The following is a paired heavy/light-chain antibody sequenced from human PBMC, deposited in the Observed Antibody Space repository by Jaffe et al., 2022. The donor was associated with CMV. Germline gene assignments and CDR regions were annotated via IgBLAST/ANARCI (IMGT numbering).Light chain of an antibody. CDR2: DAS. Sequence: EIVLTQSPATLSLSPGERATLSCRASQSLSRYLAWYQQKPGQAPRLLIYDASNRATGIPARFSGSGSGTDFTLTIVSLEPEDFAVYYCHQRGNWPSTFGQGTRLEIK. CDR3: HQRGNWPST. CDR1: QSLSRY. J-gene: IGKJ5*01. V-gene: IGKV3-11*01.
Heavy chain of an antibody. J-gene: IGHJ5*02. V-gene: IGHV1-3*01. D-gene: IGHD2-15*01. CDR2: INAGNGST. CDR3: VRDPVPRVVVAATGWFDP. Sequence: QVQLVQSGAEVKKPGASVKVSCKASGYTFTTYTMHWVRQAPGQRLEWMGWINAGNGSTNYSQKFQGRVTITSDTSASTAYMYLSSLRSEDTAVYYCVRDPVPRVVVAATGWFDPWGQGTLVTVSS. CDR1: GYTFTTYT.